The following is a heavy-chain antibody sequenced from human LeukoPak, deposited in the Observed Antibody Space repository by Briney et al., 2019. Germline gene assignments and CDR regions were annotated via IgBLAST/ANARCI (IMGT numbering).Heavy chain of an antibody. Sequence: PGGSLRLSCAASGLTFSSYAMSWVRQAPGKGLEWVSAISGSGGSTYYADSVKGRFTISRDNSKNTLYLQMNSLRAEDTAVYYCAKNPYDFWSGYWAFDIWGQGTMVTVSS. D-gene: IGHD3-3*01. CDR1: GLTFSSYA. V-gene: IGHV3-23*01. CDR2: ISGSGGST. J-gene: IGHJ3*02. CDR3: AKNPYDFWSGYWAFDI.